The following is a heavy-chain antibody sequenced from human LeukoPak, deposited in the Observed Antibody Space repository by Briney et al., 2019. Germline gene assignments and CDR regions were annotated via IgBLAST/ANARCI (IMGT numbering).Heavy chain of an antibody. Sequence: GGSLRLSCAASGFTFSDYNMRWIRQAPGKGLEWVSSISRSGSTKYYADSVKGRFIISRDNAKNSLFLQMNSLRAEDTAVYYCARVLRYCSGGNCYSGGLGYMDVWGKGTTVTISS. V-gene: IGHV3-11*01. CDR2: ISRSGSTK. CDR1: GFTFSDYN. D-gene: IGHD2-15*01. J-gene: IGHJ6*03. CDR3: ARVLRYCSGGNCYSGGLGYMDV.